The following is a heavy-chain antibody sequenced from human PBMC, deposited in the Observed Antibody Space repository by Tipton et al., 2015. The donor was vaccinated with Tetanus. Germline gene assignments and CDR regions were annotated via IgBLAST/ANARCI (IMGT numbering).Heavy chain of an antibody. CDR2: IYYSGST. CDR3: ATVGLVTASVKY. J-gene: IGHJ4*01. V-gene: IGHV4-30-4*01. Sequence: TLSLTCTVSGDSLSNGDYYWSWIRQPPGKGLESIGYIYYSGSTYYNPSLKSRVTISVDTSKNQFSLKLTPVTAADTAVYYCATVGLVTASVKYWGQGTLVTVSS. D-gene: IGHD2-21*02. CDR1: GDSLSNGDYY.